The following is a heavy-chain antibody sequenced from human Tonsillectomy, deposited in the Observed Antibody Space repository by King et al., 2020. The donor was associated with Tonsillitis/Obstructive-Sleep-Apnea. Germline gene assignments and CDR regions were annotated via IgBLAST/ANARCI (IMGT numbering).Heavy chain of an antibody. CDR2: ISYDGGNK. Sequence: QLVQSGGGVVQPGRSLRLSCAASRFTFSSYAMHWVRQVPGKGLEWVAVISYDGGNKYYADSVEGRFTISRDNSKNTLYLQMNSLRAEDTAVYYCAREDGYCSGGSCYSKAFDIWGQGTMVTVSS. CDR3: AREDGYCSGGSCYSKAFDI. J-gene: IGHJ3*02. D-gene: IGHD2-15*01. CDR1: RFTFSSYA. V-gene: IGHV3-30*01.